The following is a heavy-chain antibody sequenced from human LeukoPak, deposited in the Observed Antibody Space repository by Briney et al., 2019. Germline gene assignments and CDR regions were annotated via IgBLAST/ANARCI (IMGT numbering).Heavy chain of an antibody. CDR3: ANRGIYGYFNF. CDR2: MSYSGTT. Sequence: PSETLSLTCSVTGGSITDSIYYWGWVRQPPGKGLQWIGSMSYSGTTYYNPSLKSRVIIFADTSKIQFSLRLASVTAADTAVYYCANRGIYGYFNFWGQGTLVTVSS. J-gene: IGHJ4*02. CDR1: GGSITDSIYY. V-gene: IGHV4-39*01. D-gene: IGHD3-10*01.